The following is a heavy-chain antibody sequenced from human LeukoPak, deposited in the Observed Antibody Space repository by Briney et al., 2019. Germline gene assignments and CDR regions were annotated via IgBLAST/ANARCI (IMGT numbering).Heavy chain of an antibody. Sequence: GGSLRLSCAASGFTFSDYYMSWIRQAPGKGLEWVSYISSSGSTIYYADSVKGRFTISRDNAKNSLYLQMNSLRAEDTAVYYCSRANSPTLPTAPGSWGQGTLVTVSS. V-gene: IGHV3-11*01. CDR2: ISSSGSTI. J-gene: IGHJ4*02. D-gene: IGHD3-10*01. CDR3: SRANSPTLPTAPGS. CDR1: GFTFSDYY.